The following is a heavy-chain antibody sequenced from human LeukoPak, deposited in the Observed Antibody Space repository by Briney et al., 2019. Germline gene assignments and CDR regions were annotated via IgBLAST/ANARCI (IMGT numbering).Heavy chain of an antibody. CDR2: FVPEDGET. Sequence: ASVKVSCKVSGYTLTELSMHWVRQAPGKGLEWMGGFVPEDGETIYAQKFQGRVTMTEDTSTDTAYMELSSLRSEDTAVYYCATDTGRLGYSSSSENVPWGQGTLVTVSS. CDR1: GYTLTELS. CDR3: ATDTGRLGYSSSSENVP. D-gene: IGHD6-6*01. V-gene: IGHV1-24*01. J-gene: IGHJ5*02.